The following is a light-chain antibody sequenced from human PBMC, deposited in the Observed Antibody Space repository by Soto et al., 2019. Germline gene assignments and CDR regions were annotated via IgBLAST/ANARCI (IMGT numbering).Light chain of an antibody. Sequence: EIVLTQSPGTLSLSPGERATLSCRASQSVSSYLAWYQQKPGQAPRLLIYDASNRATGIPDRFSGSGSGTDFTLTISRLEPEDFAVYYCQKRSNWPPVTFGQGTKVDIK. J-gene: IGKJ1*01. V-gene: IGKV3-11*01. CDR1: QSVSSY. CDR3: QKRSNWPPVT. CDR2: DAS.